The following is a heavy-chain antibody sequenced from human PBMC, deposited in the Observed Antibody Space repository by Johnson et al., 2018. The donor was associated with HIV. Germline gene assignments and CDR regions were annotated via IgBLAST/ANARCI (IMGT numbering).Heavy chain of an antibody. J-gene: IGHJ3*02. D-gene: IGHD4-11*01. V-gene: IGHV3-7*03. CDR1: GFTFSRYW. CDR3: AREDYSAFDI. CDR2: IKEDGSEQ. Sequence: VQLVESGGGLVQPGGSLRLCCTASGFTFSRYWMSWVRQAPGKGLEWVANIKEDGSEQYYVASVKGRFTISRDNAKNSVYLQMNSLRAEDTAVYYCAREDYSAFDIWGQGTMVTVSS.